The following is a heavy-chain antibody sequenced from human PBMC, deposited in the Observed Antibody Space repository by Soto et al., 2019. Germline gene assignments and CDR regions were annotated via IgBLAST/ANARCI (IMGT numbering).Heavy chain of an antibody. J-gene: IGHJ6*02. Sequence: SLRLSCAASGFTFSSYAMSWVRQAPGKGLEWVSAISGSGGSTYYADSVKGRFTISRDNSKNTLYLQMNSLRAEDTAVYYCAKDLAVAGTALYYYYYYGMDVWGQGTTVTVSS. CDR3: AKDLAVAGTALYYYYYYGMDV. D-gene: IGHD6-19*01. CDR1: GFTFSSYA. CDR2: ISGSGGST. V-gene: IGHV3-23*01.